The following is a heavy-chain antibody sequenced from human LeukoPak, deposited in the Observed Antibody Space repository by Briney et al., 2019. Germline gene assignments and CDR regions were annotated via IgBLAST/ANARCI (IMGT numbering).Heavy chain of an antibody. CDR1: GFTFSSYD. J-gene: IGHJ6*03. CDR3: ARDSEGTAYYYYYYMDV. V-gene: IGHV3-33*01. D-gene: IGHD6-13*01. CDR2: IWYDGSNK. Sequence: GGSLRLSCAASGFTFSSYDMHWVRQAPGKGLEWVAVIWYDGSNKYYADSVKGRFTISRDNSKNTLYLQMNSLRAEDTAVYYCARDSEGTAYYYYYYMDVWGKGTTVTGSS.